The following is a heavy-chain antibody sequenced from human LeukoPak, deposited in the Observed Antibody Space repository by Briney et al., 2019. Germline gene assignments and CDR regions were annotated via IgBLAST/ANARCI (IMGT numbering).Heavy chain of an antibody. CDR1: GKTLSDLS. CDR3: VTGFTTMAVDYFDY. J-gene: IGHJ4*02. V-gene: IGHV1-24*01. CDR2: SDPEDGER. D-gene: IGHD5-18*01. Sequence: ASVKVSCKVSGKTLSDLSIHWLRQPPGKGLEWLGGSDPEDGERIYAQMFQGRVTMTEDTSIDTAYMELSSLRSEDTAVYYCVTGFTTMAVDYFDYWGQGTLVSVSS.